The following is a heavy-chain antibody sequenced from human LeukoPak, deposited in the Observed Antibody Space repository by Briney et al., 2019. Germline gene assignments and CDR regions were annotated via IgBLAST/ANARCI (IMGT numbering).Heavy chain of an antibody. D-gene: IGHD3-10*01. CDR3: ARRARVQGTPGTFDI. V-gene: IGHV4-61*05. CDR1: GGSIRITNSY. CDR2: INYSGST. J-gene: IGHJ3*02. Sequence: SETLSLTCTVSGGSIRITNSYWSWIRQPPGKGLEWVGYINYSGSTNYNPSLKSRVTISVDTSKNRFSLRLNSVTAADTAVYYCARRARVQGTPGTFDIWGQGTMVTVSS.